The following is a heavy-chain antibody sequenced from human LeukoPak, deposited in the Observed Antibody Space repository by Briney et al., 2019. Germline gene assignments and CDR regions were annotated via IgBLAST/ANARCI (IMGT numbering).Heavy chain of an antibody. CDR3: ARVRLYSGYEQVDY. J-gene: IGHJ4*02. D-gene: IGHD5-12*01. CDR1: GFTFDDYA. CDR2: ISWNSGSI. Sequence: GGSLRLSCAASGFTFDDYAMHWVRKAPGKGLEWVSGISWNSGSIGYADSVKGRFTISRDNAKNSLYLQMNSLRVEDTAVYYCARVRLYSGYEQVDYWGQGTLVTVSS. V-gene: IGHV3-9*01.